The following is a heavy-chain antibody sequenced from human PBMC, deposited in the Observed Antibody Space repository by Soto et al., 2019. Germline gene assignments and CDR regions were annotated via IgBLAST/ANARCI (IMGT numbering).Heavy chain of an antibody. D-gene: IGHD3-22*01. CDR2: ITTTSSTM. V-gene: IGHV3-48*02. Sequence: PGGSLRLSCTPSGFIFSDYSMNWVRQAPGKGLEWISYITTTSSTMYYADSVKGRFTISRDNAKNSLYLQMNSLRDEDTAVYYCARDSSGRQYYGMDVWCQGTTVTVSS. J-gene: IGHJ6*02. CDR3: ARDSSGRQYYGMDV. CDR1: GFIFSDYS.